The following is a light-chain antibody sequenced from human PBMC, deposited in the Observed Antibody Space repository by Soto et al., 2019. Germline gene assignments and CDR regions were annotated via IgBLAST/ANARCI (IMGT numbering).Light chain of an antibody. CDR1: SSDLGAYDY. V-gene: IGLV2-14*01. J-gene: IGLJ1*01. Sequence: QSALTQPASVSGSPGQSITISCTGTSSDLGAYDYVSWYQQHPGEAPTLLIYGVTNRPSGVSNRFSASKSGNTASLTISGLQAEDEAEYFCSSYTTSYSYVFGTGTKVTVL. CDR2: GVT. CDR3: SSYTTSYSYV.